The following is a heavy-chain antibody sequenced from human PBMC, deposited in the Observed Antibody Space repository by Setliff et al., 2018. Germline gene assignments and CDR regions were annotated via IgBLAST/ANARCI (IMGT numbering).Heavy chain of an antibody. V-gene: IGHV4-61*09. J-gene: IGHJ4*02. CDR2: IYSSGNI. D-gene: IGHD3-3*01. CDR3: RFWSGYYKNDY. Sequence: SETLSLTCTVSGGSITSGSFYWSWIRQPAGKGLEWIGHIYSSGNINYNPSLVSRVTISVDTSRNQFSLKLSSVTAADTAVYYCRFWSGYYKNDYWGQGTLVTVSS. CDR1: GGSITSGSFY.